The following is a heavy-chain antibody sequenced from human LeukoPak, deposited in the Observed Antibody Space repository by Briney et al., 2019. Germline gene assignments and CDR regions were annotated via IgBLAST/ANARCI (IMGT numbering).Heavy chain of an antibody. V-gene: IGHV4-4*07. D-gene: IGHD3-10*01. CDR1: GGSISSYY. J-gene: IGHJ6*03. CDR2: IYTSGST. Sequence: AETLSLTCTVSGGSISSYYWSWLRQPAGKGLEWIGGIYTSGSTNYYPSLKSRVTISVDTSKKQFFLKQIHVTAADAAVYYCGRDVPYRGARNYCYYMDVWGKGTTVTISS. CDR3: GRDVPYRGARNYCYYMDV.